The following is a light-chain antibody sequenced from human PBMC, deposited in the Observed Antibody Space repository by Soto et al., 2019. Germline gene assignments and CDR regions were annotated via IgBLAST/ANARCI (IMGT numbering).Light chain of an antibody. CDR1: QSISSW. CDR2: DAS. Sequence: DLQMTQSPSSLSESVGDRVTITCRASQSISSWLAWYQQKPGKAPNLLLFDASTLESGVPSRFSGSGSGTTFTLTISSLQSDDFATYYCLQYNGYYRTFGQGTKVDIK. V-gene: IGKV1-5*01. CDR3: LQYNGYYRT. J-gene: IGKJ1*01.